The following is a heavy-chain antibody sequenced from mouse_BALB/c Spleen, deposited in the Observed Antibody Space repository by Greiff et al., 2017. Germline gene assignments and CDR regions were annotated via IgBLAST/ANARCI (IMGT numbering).Heavy chain of an antibody. Sequence: EVKLMESGGGLVQPGGSLKLSCAASGFTFSSYTMSWVRQTPEKRLEWVAYISNGGGSTYYPDTVKGRFTISRDNAKNTLYLQMSSLKSEDTAMYYCARHGSSPSYAMDYWGQGTSVTVSS. V-gene: IGHV5-12-2*01. D-gene: IGHD1-1*01. CDR1: GFTFSSYT. CDR2: ISNGGGST. J-gene: IGHJ4*01. CDR3: ARHGSSPSYAMDY.